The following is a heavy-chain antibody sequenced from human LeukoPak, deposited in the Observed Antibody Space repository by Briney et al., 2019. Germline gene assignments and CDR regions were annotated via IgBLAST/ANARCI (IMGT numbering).Heavy chain of an antibody. CDR3: ARGITMIVLPYYVDY. V-gene: IGHV4-34*01. D-gene: IGHD3-22*01. CDR1: GGSFSGYY. CDR2: INHSGST. J-gene: IGHJ4*02. Sequence: SETLSLTCAVYGGSFSGYYWSWIRQPPVKELEWIGEINHSGSTNYNPSLKSRVTISVDTSKNQFSLKLSSVTAADTAVYYCARGITMIVLPYYVDYWGQGTLVTVSS.